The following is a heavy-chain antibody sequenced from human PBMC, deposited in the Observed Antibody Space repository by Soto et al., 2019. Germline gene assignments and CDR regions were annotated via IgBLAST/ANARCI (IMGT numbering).Heavy chain of an antibody. CDR3: AGGYCSGGRGYSGSSLGYYGMDV. J-gene: IGHJ6*02. CDR2: IYYSGST. Sequence: PSETLSLTCTVSGGSISSSSYSWGWSRQHPGTGLEWIGSIYYSGSTYYNPSLKSRVTISVDTSKNQFSLKLSSVTAADTAVYYCAGGYCSGGRGYSGSSLGYYGMDVWSQGTTVTVAS. V-gene: IGHV4-39*01. CDR1: GGSISSSSYS. D-gene: IGHD2-15*01.